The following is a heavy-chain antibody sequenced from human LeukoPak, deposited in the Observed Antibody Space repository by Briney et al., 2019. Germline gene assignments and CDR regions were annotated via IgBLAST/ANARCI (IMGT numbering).Heavy chain of an antibody. CDR1: GGSFSGYY. Sequence: SETLSLTCAVYGGSFSGYYWSWIRQPPGKGLEWIGEINHSGSTNYNPSLKSRVTISVDTSKIQFSLKLSSVTAADTAVYYCARRRGYYYSNWFAPWGQGTLVTVPS. CDR2: INHSGST. CDR3: ARRRGYYYSNWFAP. V-gene: IGHV4-34*01. D-gene: IGHD3-10*01. J-gene: IGHJ5*02.